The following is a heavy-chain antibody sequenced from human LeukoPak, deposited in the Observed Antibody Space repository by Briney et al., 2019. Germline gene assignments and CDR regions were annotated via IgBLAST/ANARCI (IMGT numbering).Heavy chain of an antibody. D-gene: IGHD4-23*01. Sequence: SETLSLTCAVSGYSISSGYYWGWIRQPPGKGLEWIGSIYHSGSTYYNPSLESRVTISVDTSKNQFSLKLSSVTAADTAVYYCARVPDYGGFDYWGQGTLVTVSS. J-gene: IGHJ4*02. CDR2: IYHSGST. CDR1: GYSISSGYY. V-gene: IGHV4-38-2*01. CDR3: ARVPDYGGFDY.